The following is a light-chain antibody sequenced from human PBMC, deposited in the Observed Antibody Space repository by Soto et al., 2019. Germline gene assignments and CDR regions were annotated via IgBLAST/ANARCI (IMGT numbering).Light chain of an antibody. CDR2: EVI. J-gene: IGLJ1*01. CDR1: SSDVGGYTY. Sequence: QSALTQPASVSGSPGQSITISCTGTSSDVGGYTYVSWYQQHPGKAPKLMIYEVIHRPSGVSNRFSGSKSVNTASLTISGLQAEDEADYYCSSYTSSSTPYVFGAGTKLTVL. V-gene: IGLV2-14*01. CDR3: SSYTSSSTPYV.